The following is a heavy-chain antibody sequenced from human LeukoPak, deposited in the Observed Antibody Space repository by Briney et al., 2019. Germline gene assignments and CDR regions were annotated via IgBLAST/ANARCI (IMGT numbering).Heavy chain of an antibody. Sequence: SETLSLTCAVYGGSFSGYYWSWIRQPPGKGLEWIGEINHSGSTNYNPSLKSRVTISVDTSKNQFSLKLSSVTAADTAVYYCARYLYYYDSSGYVYWGQGTLVTVSS. CDR3: ARYLYYYDSSGYVY. CDR2: INHSGST. D-gene: IGHD3-22*01. V-gene: IGHV4-34*01. CDR1: GGSFSGYY. J-gene: IGHJ4*02.